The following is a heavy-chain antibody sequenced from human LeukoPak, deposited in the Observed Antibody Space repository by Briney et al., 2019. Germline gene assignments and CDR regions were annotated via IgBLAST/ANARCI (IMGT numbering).Heavy chain of an antibody. Sequence: SETLSLTCTVSGGSISSSSYYWGWIRQPPGKGLEWIGEIYHSGSTNYSPSLKSRVTISVDTSKNQFSLKLSSVTAADTAVYYCARRSGTYHAFDIWGQGTMVTVSS. CDR2: IYHSGST. D-gene: IGHD1-26*01. V-gene: IGHV4-39*01. CDR1: GGSISSSSYY. J-gene: IGHJ3*02. CDR3: ARRSGTYHAFDI.